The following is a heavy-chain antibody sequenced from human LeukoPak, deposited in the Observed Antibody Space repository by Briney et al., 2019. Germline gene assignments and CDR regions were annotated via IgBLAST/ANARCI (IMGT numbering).Heavy chain of an antibody. J-gene: IGHJ5*02. V-gene: IGHV4-34*01. CDR1: GGSFSGYY. CDR2: INHSGST. D-gene: IGHD6-13*01. CDR3: ARRQTFGSWYLRWFDP. Sequence: SETLSLTCAVYGGSFSGYYWSWIRQPPGKGLEWIGEINHSGSTNYNPSLKSRVTISVDTSKNQFSLKLSSVTAADTAVYYCARRQTFGSWYLRWFDPWGQGTLVTVSS.